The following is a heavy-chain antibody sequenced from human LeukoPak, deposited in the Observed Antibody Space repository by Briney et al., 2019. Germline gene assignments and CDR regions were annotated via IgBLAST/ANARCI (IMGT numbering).Heavy chain of an antibody. Sequence: QPGVSLRLSCAASEFTVSTNYMTWVRQAPGQGLEWVSVIYSGGSTYYADFVKGRFTISRDNSKNTLYLQMNSLRAEDTAIYYCARGPPLDVWGKGTTVTISS. V-gene: IGHV3-53*01. CDR3: ARGPPLDV. CDR2: IYSGGST. CDR1: EFTVSTNY. J-gene: IGHJ6*04.